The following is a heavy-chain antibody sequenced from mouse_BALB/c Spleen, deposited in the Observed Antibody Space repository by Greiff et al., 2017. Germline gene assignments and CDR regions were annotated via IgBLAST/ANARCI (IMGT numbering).Heavy chain of an antibody. CDR3: TRTEGLLLYFDV. V-gene: IGHV1-69*02. J-gene: IGHJ1*01. Sequence: QVQLQQPGAELVRPGASVKLSCKASGYTFTSYWINWVKQRPGQGLEWIGNIYPSDSYTNYNQKFKDKATLTVDKSSSTAYMQLSSPTSEDSAVYYCTRTEGLLLYFDVWGAGTTATVSS. D-gene: IGHD2-3*01. CDR1: GYTFTSYW. CDR2: IYPSDSYT.